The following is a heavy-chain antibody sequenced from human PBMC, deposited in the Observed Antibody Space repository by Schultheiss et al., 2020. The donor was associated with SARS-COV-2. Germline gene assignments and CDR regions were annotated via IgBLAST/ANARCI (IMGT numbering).Heavy chain of an antibody. D-gene: IGHD3-22*01. CDR1: GGTFSSYA. J-gene: IGHJ4*02. Sequence: SVKVSCKASGGTFSSYAISWVRQAPGQGLEWMGGIIPIFGTANYAQKFQGRVTITADESTSTAYKELSSLRSEDTAVYYCARDRYYDSSGPSDCWGQGTLVTVSS. CDR3: ARDRYYDSSGPSDC. CDR2: IIPIFGTA. V-gene: IGHV1-69*13.